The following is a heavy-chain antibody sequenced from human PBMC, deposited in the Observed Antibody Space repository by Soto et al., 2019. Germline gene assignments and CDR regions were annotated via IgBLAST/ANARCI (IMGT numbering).Heavy chain of an antibody. Sequence: EVQLLESGGGLVQPGGSLRLSCAASGFTFTTYWMSWVRQSPGKGLEWVANIRQDGGAQYYVDSVKGRFTISRDNAKNSVYLQMDSLRVEDTAVYYCVRGGHGSGSYLGSSWGQGILVTVSS. D-gene: IGHD3-10*01. J-gene: IGHJ5*02. CDR1: GFTFTTYW. CDR2: IRQDGGAQ. CDR3: VRGGHGSGSYLGSS. V-gene: IGHV3-7*03.